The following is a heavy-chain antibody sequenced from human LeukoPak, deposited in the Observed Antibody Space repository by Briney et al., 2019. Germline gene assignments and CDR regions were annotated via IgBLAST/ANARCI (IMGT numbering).Heavy chain of an antibody. CDR1: DGSISNHY. Sequence: SETLSLTCTLSDGSISNHYWSWVRQPPGRGLEWIAYIYYSGSTNYNPSLKSRVTIPLDTSRNQFSLAVSSVTAADTAVYYCAREVRDVGGKFGYFDSWGQGTLVTVSS. V-gene: IGHV4-59*11. CDR2: IYYSGST. D-gene: IGHD4-23*01. J-gene: IGHJ4*02. CDR3: AREVRDVGGKFGYFDS.